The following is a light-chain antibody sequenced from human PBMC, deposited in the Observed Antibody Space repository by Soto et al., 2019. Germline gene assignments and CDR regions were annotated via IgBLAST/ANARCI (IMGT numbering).Light chain of an antibody. CDR2: KAS. J-gene: IGKJ1*01. CDR1: QSISSW. CDR3: PQQDSYPGT. V-gene: IGKV1-5*03. Sequence: DIQMTQSPSTLSASVGDRVTITCRASQSISSWLAWYQQKPGKAPKLMVYKASRLESGVPSTISDSGSGTELQLTISRLQAEDFSTYYFPQQDSYPGTFGQGTKVEIK.